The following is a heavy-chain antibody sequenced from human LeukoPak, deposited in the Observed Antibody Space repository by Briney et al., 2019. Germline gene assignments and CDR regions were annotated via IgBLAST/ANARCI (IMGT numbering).Heavy chain of an antibody. CDR2: INHSGST. CDR3: ARRLAVAGRPLFINAFDI. V-gene: IGHV4-34*01. CDR1: GGSFSGYY. J-gene: IGHJ3*02. Sequence: PSETLSLTCAVYGGSFSGYYWSWIRQPPGKGLEWIGEINHSGSTNYNPSLKSRVTISVDTSKNQFSLKLSSVTASDTAMYYCARRLAVAGRPLFINAFDIWGQGTMVTVSS. D-gene: IGHD6-19*01.